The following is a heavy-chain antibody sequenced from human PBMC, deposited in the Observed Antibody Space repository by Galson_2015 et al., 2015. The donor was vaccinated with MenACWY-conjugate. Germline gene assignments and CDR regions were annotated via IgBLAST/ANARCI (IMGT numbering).Heavy chain of an antibody. CDR3: AKTRGASFYFDS. J-gene: IGHJ4*02. Sequence: SLRLSCAASEFIFNTYWMHWVRHAPGKGLVWVSRINPGGSSTTYADSVKDRFPISRDKAQNMLCLQMNSLRPEDTAVFYCAKTRGASFYFDSWGQGTLVTVSS. V-gene: IGHV3-74*01. CDR1: EFIFNTYW. D-gene: IGHD1-26*01. CDR2: INPGGSST.